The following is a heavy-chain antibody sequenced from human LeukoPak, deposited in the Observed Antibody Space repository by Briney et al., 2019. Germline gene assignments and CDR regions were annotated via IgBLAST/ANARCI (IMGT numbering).Heavy chain of an antibody. J-gene: IGHJ4*02. CDR1: GGSFSGYY. Sequence: PSETLSLTCAVYGGSFSGYYWSWIRQPPGKGLEWIGSIYYSGSTYYNPSLKSRVTISVDTSKNQFSLKLNSVTAADTAVYYCARQSGYYYSDLDYWGQGTLVTVSS. CDR3: ARQSGYYYSDLDY. V-gene: IGHV4-34*01. CDR2: IYYSGST. D-gene: IGHD3-22*01.